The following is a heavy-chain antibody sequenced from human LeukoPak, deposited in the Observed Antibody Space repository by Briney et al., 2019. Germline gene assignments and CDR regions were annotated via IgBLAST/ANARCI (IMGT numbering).Heavy chain of an antibody. CDR1: GGSISSSNC. CDR2: IYHSGST. J-gene: IGHJ3*02. V-gene: IGHV4-4*02. CDR3: ASHRSSTSCYVFGAFDI. D-gene: IGHD2-2*01. Sequence: SSETLSLTCAVSGGSISSSNCWSWVRQPPGKGLDWFGEIYHSGSTNYNPSLKSRVTISVDKSKNQFSLKLSSVTAADTAVYYCASHRSSTSCYVFGAFDIWGQGTMVTVSS.